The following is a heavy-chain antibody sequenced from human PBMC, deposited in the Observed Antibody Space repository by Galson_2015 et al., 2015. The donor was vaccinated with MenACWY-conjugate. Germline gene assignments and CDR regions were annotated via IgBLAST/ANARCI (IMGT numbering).Heavy chain of an antibody. J-gene: IGHJ4*02. CDR2: ISISSSYI. CDR3: ARDYARLEWLSAYYFDY. D-gene: IGHD3-3*01. CDR1: GFIFSSHT. Sequence: SLRLSCAASGFIFSSHTMNWVHQAPGKGLEWVSSISISSSYIYYADSVKGRFTISRDNAKNSLYLQMNSLSAEDTAVYYCARDYARLEWLSAYYFDYWGQGTLVTVSS. V-gene: IGHV3-21*01.